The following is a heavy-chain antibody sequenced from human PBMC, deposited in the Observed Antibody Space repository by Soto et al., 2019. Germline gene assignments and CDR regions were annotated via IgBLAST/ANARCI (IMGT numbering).Heavy chain of an antibody. CDR3: ARLRSDAFDI. V-gene: IGHV3-21*02. CDR1: GFTFSYYT. J-gene: IGHJ3*02. D-gene: IGHD4-17*01. CDR2: ISSSSSHK. Sequence: EVQLVESGGRLVKPGESLRLSCVASGFTFSYYTMNWVRQAPGKGLEWVSAISSSSSHKYSADSVRGRFTFSRDNANNSLYLQMNNLRDEDTAIYYCARLRSDAFDIWGQGTLVTVSS.